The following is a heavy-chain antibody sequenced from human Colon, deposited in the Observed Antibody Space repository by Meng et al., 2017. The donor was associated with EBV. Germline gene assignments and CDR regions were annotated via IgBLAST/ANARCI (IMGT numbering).Heavy chain of an antibody. J-gene: IGHJ2*01. D-gene: IGHD3-22*01. V-gene: IGHV7-4-1*02. CDR2: INTHTGNP. CDR1: GYTLINYA. Sequence: QVQVVQSGSELKKPGASVKVSCKASGYTLINYAINWVRQAPGQGLEWMGWINTHTGNPTYGQGFTGRFVLSSDTSVSTANLQISSLKAEDTAVYYCARGGLYPDSSGFHWYFDLWGRGTLVTVSS. CDR3: ARGGLYPDSSGFHWYFDL.